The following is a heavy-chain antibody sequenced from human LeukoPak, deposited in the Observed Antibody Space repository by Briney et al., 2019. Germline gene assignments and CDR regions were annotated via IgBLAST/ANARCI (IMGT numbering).Heavy chain of an antibody. J-gene: IGHJ4*02. CDR3: ARVGSSSWF. CDR2: IYHSGST. CDR1: GYSISSGYY. V-gene: IGHV4-38-2*02. Sequence: PSETLSLTCTVSGYSISSGYYWGWIRQPPGKGLEWIGSIYHSGSTYYNPSLKSRVTISVDTSKNQFSLKLSSVTAADTAVYYCARVGSSSWFWGQGTLVTVSS. D-gene: IGHD6-13*01.